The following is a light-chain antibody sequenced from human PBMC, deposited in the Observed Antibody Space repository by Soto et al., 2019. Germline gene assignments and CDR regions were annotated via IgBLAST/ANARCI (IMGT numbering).Light chain of an antibody. CDR1: QSVNSN. CDR2: DAS. Sequence: EIVLTQSPATLSVSPGDRATLSCRASQSVNSNLAWYHLKPGQAPRLLIYDASNRATGIPARFSGSGSGTDFTLTISSLEPEDFAVYYCQQRSNWPTFGQGTKVDIK. V-gene: IGKV3-11*01. J-gene: IGKJ1*01. CDR3: QQRSNWPT.